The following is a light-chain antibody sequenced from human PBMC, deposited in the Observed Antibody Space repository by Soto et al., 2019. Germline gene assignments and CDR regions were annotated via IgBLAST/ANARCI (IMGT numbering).Light chain of an antibody. J-gene: IGKJ2*02. Sequence: IVLTQSPATLSLSPGERATLSCRASQSVSSYLAWYQQKPGQAPRLLIHDASNRATGIPARFSGSGSGTDFTLTSISLEPEDFALYFCQQRRSWPRGTFGQGTKLEIK. CDR3: QQRRSWPRGT. CDR2: DAS. V-gene: IGKV3-11*01. CDR1: QSVSSY.